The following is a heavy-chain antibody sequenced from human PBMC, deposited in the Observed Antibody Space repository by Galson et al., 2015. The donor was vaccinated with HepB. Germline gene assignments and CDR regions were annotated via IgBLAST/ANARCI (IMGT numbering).Heavy chain of an antibody. V-gene: IGHV3-21*06. D-gene: IGHD6-13*01. CDR1: GFTLSSYS. Sequence: SLRLSCAASGFTLSSYSMNWVRQAPGKGLEWVSSISSSSTYIFYADSVKGRFTVSRDNAKNSLYLQMNSLRGEDSAVYCCSRHASNKYGISPTGTSNYYGVGVWGQGTTVTVSS. J-gene: IGHJ6*02. CDR2: ISSSSTYI. CDR3: SRHASNKYGISPTGTSNYYGVGV.